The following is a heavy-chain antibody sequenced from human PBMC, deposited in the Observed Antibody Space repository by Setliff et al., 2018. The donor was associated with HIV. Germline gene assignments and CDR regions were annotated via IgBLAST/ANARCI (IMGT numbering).Heavy chain of an antibody. CDR2: ISYTGST. CDR3: ARDVTVRLSVEYYFDY. V-gene: IGHV4-39*02. Sequence: SETLSLTCTVPGGSINRSNYYWGWIRQPPGKGLEWIGTISYTGSTYYDPSLKSRVTISLDTSKNQFFLKLSSVTAPDTAIYYCARDVTVRLSVEYYFDYWGQGTLVTVSS. J-gene: IGHJ4*02. CDR1: GGSINRSNYY. D-gene: IGHD2-15*01.